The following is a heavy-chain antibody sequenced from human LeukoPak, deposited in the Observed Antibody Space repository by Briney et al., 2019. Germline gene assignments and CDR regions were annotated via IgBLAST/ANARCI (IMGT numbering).Heavy chain of an antibody. J-gene: IGHJ4*02. D-gene: IGHD5-24*01. V-gene: IGHV4-38-2*01. Sequence: SEALSLTLPVSGYSISSGYYWGWLRHPPGEGLECIGNIYHSGRTFYNPSLKSRVTISVDTSKKQFPLKRTSVTPADTPVFYCARLYLPATRFYYWGQGTLVTVS. CDR3: ARLYLPATRFYY. CDR2: IYHSGRT. CDR1: GYSISSGYY.